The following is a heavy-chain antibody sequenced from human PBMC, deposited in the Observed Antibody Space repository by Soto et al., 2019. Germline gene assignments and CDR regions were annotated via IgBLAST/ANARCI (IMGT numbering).Heavy chain of an antibody. CDR3: TRLGIAAAGTKVSDY. CDR2: IRSKANSYAT. J-gene: IGHJ4*02. D-gene: IGHD6-13*01. CDR1: GFTFSGSA. V-gene: IGHV3-73*01. Sequence: GGSLRLSCAASGFTFSGSAMHWVRQASGKGLEWVGRIRSKANSYATAYAASVKGRFTISRDDSKNTAYLQMNSLKTEDTAVYYCTRLGIAAAGTKVSDYWGQGTLVTVSS.